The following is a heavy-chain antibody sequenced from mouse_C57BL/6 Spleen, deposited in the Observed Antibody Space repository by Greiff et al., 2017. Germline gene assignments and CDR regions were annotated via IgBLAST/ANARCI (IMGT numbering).Heavy chain of an antibody. V-gene: IGHV1-22*01. CDR2: INPNNGGT. CDR3: ARGGDYGLAWFAY. CDR1: GYTFTDYN. J-gene: IGHJ3*01. D-gene: IGHD1-1*02. Sequence: EVKLVESGPELVKPGASVKMSCKASGYTFTDYNMHWVKQSHGKSLEWIGYINPNNGGTSYNQKFKGKATLTVNKSSSPAYMELRSLTSEDSAVYDGARGGDYGLAWFAYWGQGTLVTVSA.